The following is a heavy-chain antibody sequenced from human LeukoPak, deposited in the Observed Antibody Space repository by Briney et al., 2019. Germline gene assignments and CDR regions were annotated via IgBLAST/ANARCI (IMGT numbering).Heavy chain of an antibody. CDR1: GFTFSSYG. D-gene: IGHD3-3*01. J-gene: IGHJ4*02. CDR2: IRYDGSNK. Sequence: GGSLRRSCAASGFTFSSYGMRWVRQAPGKGLEWVAFIRYDGSNKYYADSVKGRFTISRDNSKNTLYLQMNSLRAEDTAVYYCAKDNYDFWSRYCDYWGQGTLVTVSS. V-gene: IGHV3-30*02. CDR3: AKDNYDFWSRYCDY.